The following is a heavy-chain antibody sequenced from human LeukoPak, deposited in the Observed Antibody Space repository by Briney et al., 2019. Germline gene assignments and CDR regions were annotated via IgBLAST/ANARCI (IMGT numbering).Heavy chain of an antibody. V-gene: IGHV4-34*01. CDR3: ASTRITIFGVVIKGLDY. J-gene: IGHJ4*02. CDR2: INHSGST. Sequence: SETLSLTCAVYGGSSSGYYWSWIRQPPGKGLEWIGEINHSGSTNYNPSLKSRVTISVDTSKNQFSLKLSSVTAADTAVYYCASTRITIFGVVIKGLDYWGQGTLVTVSS. D-gene: IGHD3-3*01. CDR1: GGSSSGYY.